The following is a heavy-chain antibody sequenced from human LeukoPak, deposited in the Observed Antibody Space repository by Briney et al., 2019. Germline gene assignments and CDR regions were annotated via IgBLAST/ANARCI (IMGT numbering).Heavy chain of an antibody. J-gene: IGHJ6*02. Sequence: GRSLRLSCAASGFTFDDYAMHWVRQAPGKGLEWVSGISWNSGSIGYADSVKSRFTISRDNAKNSLYLQMNSLRAEDTALYYCAKGGGSGSYRSFYYGMDVWGQGTTVTVSS. D-gene: IGHD3-10*01. CDR3: AKGGGSGSYRSFYYGMDV. CDR2: ISWNSGSI. V-gene: IGHV3-9*01. CDR1: GFTFDDYA.